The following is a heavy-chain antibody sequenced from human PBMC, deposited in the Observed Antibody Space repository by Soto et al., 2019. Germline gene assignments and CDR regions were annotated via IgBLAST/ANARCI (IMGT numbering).Heavy chain of an antibody. V-gene: IGHV3-23*01. CDR1: GFTFSSYA. Sequence: AGGSLRLSCAASGFTFSSYAMSWVRQAPGKGLEWVSAISGSGGSTYYADSVKGRFTISRDNSKNTLYLQMNSLRAEDTAVYYCAKVPNYYGSGALDYWGQGTLVTVSS. CDR3: AKVPNYYGSGALDY. CDR2: ISGSGGST. J-gene: IGHJ4*02. D-gene: IGHD3-10*01.